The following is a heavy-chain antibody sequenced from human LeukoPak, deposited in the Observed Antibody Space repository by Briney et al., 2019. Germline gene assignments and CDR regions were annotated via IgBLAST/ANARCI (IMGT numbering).Heavy chain of an antibody. D-gene: IGHD2-2*03. CDR3: ARGAGFCSSTSCSDAFDI. CDR1: GGSISSGDYY. CDR2: IYYSGST. V-gene: IGHV4-30-4*08. Sequence: SETLSLTCTVSGGSISSGDYYWRWIRQPPGKGLEWIGYIYYSGSTYYNPSLKSRVTISVDTSKNQFSLKLSSVTAADTAVYYCARGAGFCSSTSCSDAFDIWGQGTMVTVSS. J-gene: IGHJ3*02.